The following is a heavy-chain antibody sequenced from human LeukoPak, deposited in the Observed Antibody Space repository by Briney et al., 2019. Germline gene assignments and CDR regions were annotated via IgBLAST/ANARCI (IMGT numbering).Heavy chain of an antibody. J-gene: IGHJ3*02. Sequence: GGSLRLSCAASGSTFSDYYMSWIRQAPGKGLEWASYISSSGSTIYYADSVKGRFTISRDNAKNSLYLQMNSLRAEDTAVYYCARDVGSKWFGELNDAFDIWGQGTMVTVSS. CDR2: ISSSGSTI. V-gene: IGHV3-11*01. D-gene: IGHD3-10*01. CDR1: GSTFSDYY. CDR3: ARDVGSKWFGELNDAFDI.